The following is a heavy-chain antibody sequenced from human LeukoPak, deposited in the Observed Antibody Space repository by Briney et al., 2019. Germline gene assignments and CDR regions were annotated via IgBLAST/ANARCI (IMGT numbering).Heavy chain of an antibody. CDR3: ARARYCSSTNCYEHDY. Sequence: PGGSLRLSCAASGFTFNSYAMSWVRQAPGKGLEWVSAISARGGTTYYADSVKGRFTISRDNSKNTLYLQMNSLGAEDTAVYYCARARYCSSTNCYEHDYWGQGTQVTVSS. CDR1: GFTFNSYA. J-gene: IGHJ4*02. V-gene: IGHV3-23*01. D-gene: IGHD2-2*01. CDR2: ISARGGTT.